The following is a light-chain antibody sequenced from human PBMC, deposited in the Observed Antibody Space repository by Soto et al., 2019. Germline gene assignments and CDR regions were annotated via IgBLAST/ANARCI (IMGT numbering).Light chain of an antibody. J-gene: IGKJ2*02. CDR1: QSVASSY. V-gene: IGKV3-20*01. CDR2: GAS. CDR3: QQYGSSLCT. Sequence: EIVLTQSPGTLSLSPGERATLSCRASQSVASSYLAWYQQKPGQSPRLLIHGASSRATGIPDRFSGSGSGTDFILNISRVEPDDFAAYYCQQYGSSLCTFGQGTNLEIK.